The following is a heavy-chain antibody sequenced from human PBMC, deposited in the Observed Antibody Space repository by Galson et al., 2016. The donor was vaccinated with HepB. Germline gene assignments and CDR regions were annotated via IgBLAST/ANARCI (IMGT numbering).Heavy chain of an antibody. CDR1: GFTLSNYW. V-gene: IGHV3-74*01. D-gene: IGHD2-21*01. CDR3: VRDDQSYGLDY. CDR2: IKSDGTYR. J-gene: IGHJ4*02. Sequence: SLRLSCAASGFTLSNYWMHWVRQAPGKGPVCVSRIKSDGTYRDYAGSVEGRFTISRDNATNTLYQQMNSLRAEDTAVYYCVRDDQSYGLDYWGQGPLVTVSS.